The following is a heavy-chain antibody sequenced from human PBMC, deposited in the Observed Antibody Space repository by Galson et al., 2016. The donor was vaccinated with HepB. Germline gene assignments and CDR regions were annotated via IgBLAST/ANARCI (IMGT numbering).Heavy chain of an antibody. CDR1: GYSLRDFG. CDR3: SRGSRCTVGRCFSPAFDY. D-gene: IGHD3-10*01. J-gene: IGHJ4*02. Sequence: SVKVSCKASGYSLRDFGIGWVRQAPGQGLEWMGWISGNNGNTNYAQKFLGRVTMTRDTSTDTAYLDLKSLTFDDPAIYYCSRGSRCTVGRCFSPAFDYWGQGTLVLVTS. CDR2: ISGNNGNT. V-gene: IGHV1-18*01.